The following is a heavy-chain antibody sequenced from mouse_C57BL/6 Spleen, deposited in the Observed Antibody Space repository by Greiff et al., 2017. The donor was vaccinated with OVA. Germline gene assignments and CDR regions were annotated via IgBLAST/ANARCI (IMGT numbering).Heavy chain of an antibody. J-gene: IGHJ1*03. D-gene: IGHD2-4*01. V-gene: IGHV1-82*01. CDR1: GYAFSSSW. Sequence: QVQLQQSGPELVKPGASVKISCKASGYAFSSSWMNWVRQRPGKGLEWIGRIYPGDGDTKYNGKLKGKATLTADKSSSPAYMQLSSLTSEDSAVYFCARVDYDYDWYLYFCVRGTTATVTFAS. CDR2: IYPGDGDT. CDR3: ARVDYDYDWYLYFCV.